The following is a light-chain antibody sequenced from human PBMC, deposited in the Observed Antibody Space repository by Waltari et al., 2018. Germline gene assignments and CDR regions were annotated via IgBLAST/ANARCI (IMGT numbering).Light chain of an antibody. J-gene: IGKJ2*01. V-gene: IGKV3-20*01. CDR2: GAS. CDR1: PSVSSSY. CDR3: QQYGSSSYT. Sequence: EIVLTQYPGTLSLSPGERATLSCRASPSVSSSYLAWYQQKPGQAPRLLIYGASSRATGIPDRFSGSGSGTDFTLTISRLEPEDFAVYYCQQYGSSSYTFGQGTKLEIK.